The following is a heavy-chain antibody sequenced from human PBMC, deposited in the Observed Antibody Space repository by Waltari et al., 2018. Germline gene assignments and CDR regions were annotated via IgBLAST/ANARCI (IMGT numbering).Heavy chain of an antibody. CDR3: ARDLDVVVPAANAYYYYYYGMDV. D-gene: IGHD2-2*01. CDR1: GFTFSSYA. J-gene: IGHJ6*02. Sequence: QVQLVESGGGVVQPGRSLRLSCAASGFTFSSYAMHWVRQAPGKGLAWVAVISYDGSNKYYADSVKGRFTISRDNSKNTLYLQMNSLRAEDTAVYYCARDLDVVVPAANAYYYYYYGMDVWGQGTTVTVSS. CDR2: ISYDGSNK. V-gene: IGHV3-30-3*01.